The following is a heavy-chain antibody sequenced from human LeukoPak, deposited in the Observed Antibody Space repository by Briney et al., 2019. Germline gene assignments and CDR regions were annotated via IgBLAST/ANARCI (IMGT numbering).Heavy chain of an antibody. CDR1: GFNFIDYS. CDR3: ARDHRYAFDN. Sequence: GESLRLSCAASGFNFIDYSMNWVRQAPGKGLEWISYIGISSGNTKYADSVKGRFTISRDKARNSLYLQMNSLRVEDTAVYYCARDHRYAFDNWGHGTLVTVSS. D-gene: IGHD5-12*01. V-gene: IGHV3-48*01. J-gene: IGHJ4*01. CDR2: IGISSGNT.